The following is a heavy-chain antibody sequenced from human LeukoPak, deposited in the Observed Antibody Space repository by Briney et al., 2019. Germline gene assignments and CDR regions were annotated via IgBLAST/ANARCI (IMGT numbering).Heavy chain of an antibody. CDR2: IKQDGSEK. CDR3: AKEGSYDALDI. J-gene: IGHJ3*02. Sequence: PGGSLRLSCAASGFTFSSYWMSWVCQAPGKGLEWVANIKQDGSEKYYVDSVKGRFTISRDNAKNSLYLQTNSLRAEDTAVYYCAKEGSYDALDIWGQGTMVTVSS. D-gene: IGHD1-26*01. V-gene: IGHV3-7*01. CDR1: GFTFSSYW.